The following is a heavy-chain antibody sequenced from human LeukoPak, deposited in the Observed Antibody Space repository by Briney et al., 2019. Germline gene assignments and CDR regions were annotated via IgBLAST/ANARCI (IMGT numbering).Heavy chain of an antibody. Sequence: ASVKVSCKASGYTFTSYGISWVRQAPGQGLEWMGWIRAYNGNTNYAQKLQGRVTMTTDTSTSTAYMELRSLRSDDTAVYYCARDVIAAGDNWFDPWGQGTLVTVSS. CDR1: GYTFTSYG. CDR2: IRAYNGNT. V-gene: IGHV1-18*01. CDR3: ARDVIAAGDNWFDP. J-gene: IGHJ5*02. D-gene: IGHD6-13*01.